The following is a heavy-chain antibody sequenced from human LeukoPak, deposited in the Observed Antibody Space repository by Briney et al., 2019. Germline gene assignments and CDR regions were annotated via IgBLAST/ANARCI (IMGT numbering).Heavy chain of an antibody. J-gene: IGHJ4*02. CDR1: GFTFSSSA. D-gene: IGHD2-15*01. CDR2: ISGSGAST. Sequence: GGSLRLSCAASGFTFSSSAMSWVRQAPGKGLEWVSAISGSGASTYYADSVKGRFTISRDNSKNTLYLQMNSLRAEDTAVYYCAAYCSGGSCYSGSGYWGQGTLVTVSS. V-gene: IGHV3-23*01. CDR3: AAYCSGGSCYSGSGY.